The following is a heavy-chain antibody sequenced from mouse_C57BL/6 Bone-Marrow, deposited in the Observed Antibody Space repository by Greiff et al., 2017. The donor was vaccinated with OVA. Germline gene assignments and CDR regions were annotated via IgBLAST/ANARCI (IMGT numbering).Heavy chain of an antibody. D-gene: IGHD2-1*01. CDR2: IDPENGDP. CDR3: TTTTNWYFDV. CDR1: GFNIKDDY. J-gene: IGHJ1*03. Sequence: EVKLMESGAELVRPGASVKLSCTASGFNIKDDYMHWVKQRPEQGLEWIGWIDPENGDPEYASKFQGKATITADTSSNTAYLQLSSLTSEDTAVYYCTTTTNWYFDVWGTGTTVTVSS. V-gene: IGHV14-4*01.